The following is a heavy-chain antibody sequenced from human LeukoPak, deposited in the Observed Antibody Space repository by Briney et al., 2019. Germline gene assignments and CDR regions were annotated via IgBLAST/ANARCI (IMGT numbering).Heavy chain of an antibody. D-gene: IGHD1-1*01. V-gene: IGHV3-21*01. CDR3: ARENDVDSYYYYGMGV. CDR2: ISSSSSYI. Sequence: KTGGSLRLSCAASGFTFSSYSMNWVRQAPGKGLEWVSSISSSSSYIYYADSVKGRFTISRDNTKNSLYLQMNSLRAEDTAVYYCARENDVDSYYYYGMGVWGQGTTVTVSS. CDR1: GFTFSSYS. J-gene: IGHJ6*02.